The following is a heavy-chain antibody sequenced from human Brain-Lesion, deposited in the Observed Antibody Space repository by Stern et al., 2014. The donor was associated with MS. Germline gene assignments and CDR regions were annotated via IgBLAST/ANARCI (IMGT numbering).Heavy chain of an antibody. J-gene: IGHJ4*02. D-gene: IGHD2-2*01. CDR3: ARAVRNQLLSEY. CDR2: MNPYSGNT. CDR1: GYTFSSYD. Sequence: QVQLVESGAEVKKPGASVKVSCKASGYTFSSYDITWVRQAPGQGLEWMGWMNPYSGNTGYAQKFKGRVTMTSDPSISTVYMELTSLTSDDTAVYFCARAVRNQLLSEYWGQGTLVTVSS. V-gene: IGHV1-8*01.